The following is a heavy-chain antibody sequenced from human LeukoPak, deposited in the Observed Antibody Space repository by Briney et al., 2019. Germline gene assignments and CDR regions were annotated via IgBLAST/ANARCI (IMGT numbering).Heavy chain of an antibody. CDR2: ISSSGSTI. CDR1: GFTFSDYY. Sequence: GGSLRLSCAASGFTFSDYYMSWIRQAPGKGLEWVSYISSSGSTIYYADSVKGRFTISRDNAKNSLYLQMNSLRAEDTAVYYCARAEDSSGYYVPNWFDPWGQGTLVTVSS. V-gene: IGHV3-11*04. J-gene: IGHJ5*02. D-gene: IGHD3-22*01. CDR3: ARAEDSSGYYVPNWFDP.